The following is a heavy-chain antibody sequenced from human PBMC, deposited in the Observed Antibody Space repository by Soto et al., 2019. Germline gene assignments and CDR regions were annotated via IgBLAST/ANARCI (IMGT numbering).Heavy chain of an antibody. D-gene: IGHD7-27*01. CDR1: GFSFTTYW. CDR3: ARGIITGDNY. CDR2: INQAGSEK. J-gene: IGHJ4*02. Sequence: VQLVESGGSLVQPGGSLRLSCAASGFSFTTYWMSWVRQAPGKGLEWVANINQAGSEKYYVDSVKGRFTISRDNGKNSLYLQMNSLRADDTAVYYCARGIITGDNYWGQGTLVTVSS. V-gene: IGHV3-7*01.